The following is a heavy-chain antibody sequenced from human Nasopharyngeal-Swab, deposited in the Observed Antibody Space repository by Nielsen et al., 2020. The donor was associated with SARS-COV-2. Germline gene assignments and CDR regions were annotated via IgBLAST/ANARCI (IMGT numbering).Heavy chain of an antibody. V-gene: IGHV3-11*06. J-gene: IGHJ6*02. Sequence: RQAPGKGLEWVSYISSSSSYTNYADSVKGRSTTSRDNAKNSLYLQMNSLRAEDTAVYYCARDRVVQGVYYYGMDVWGQGTTVTVSS. CDR3: ARDRVVQGVYYYGMDV. CDR2: ISSSSSYT. D-gene: IGHD3-10*01.